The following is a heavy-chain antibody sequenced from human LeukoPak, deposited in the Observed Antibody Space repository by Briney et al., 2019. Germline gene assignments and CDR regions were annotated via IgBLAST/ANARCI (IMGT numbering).Heavy chain of an antibody. Sequence: GASVKLSCKASGYNVTSYGISWVRQAPGQGLELIAWISAYNGNTNYAQKLQGRFTMTTDTSTSTAYMELRSLRSDDTAVYYCARTIAVAGRGFDYWGQGTLVTVSS. CDR1: GYNVTSYG. CDR3: ARTIAVAGRGFDY. J-gene: IGHJ4*02. CDR2: ISAYNGNT. V-gene: IGHV1-18*04. D-gene: IGHD6-19*01.